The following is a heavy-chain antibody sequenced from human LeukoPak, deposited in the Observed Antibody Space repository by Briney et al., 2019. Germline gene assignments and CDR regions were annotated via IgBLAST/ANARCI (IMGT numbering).Heavy chain of an antibody. CDR3: ARVFGIGIVGAPRFDY. D-gene: IGHD1-26*01. CDR2: IYYSGST. CDR1: GGSISSSSYY. Sequence: SETLSLTCTVSGGSISSSSYYWGWIRQPPGKGLEWIGSIYYSGSTYYNPSLKSRVTISVDTSKNQFSLKLSSVTAADTAVYYCARVFGIGIVGAPRFDYWGQGTLVTVSS. V-gene: IGHV4-39*07. J-gene: IGHJ4*02.